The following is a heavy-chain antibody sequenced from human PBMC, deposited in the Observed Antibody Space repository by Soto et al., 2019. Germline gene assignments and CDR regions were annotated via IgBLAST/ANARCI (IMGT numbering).Heavy chain of an antibody. CDR1: GGTFRNYT. V-gene: IGHV1-69*02. D-gene: IGHD3-10*01. J-gene: IGHJ6*03. CDR3: AKVSEMGSVTEGYYYYMDV. Sequence: QVQLVQSGAEVKKSGSSVKDSCKASGGTFRNYTISWVRQAPGQGLEWMGRIIPILGIANYPQKFQGRVTITADKSTNTAYLELSSLRSEDTAMYYCAKVSEMGSVTEGYYYYMDVWGKGTTVTVSS. CDR2: IIPILGIA.